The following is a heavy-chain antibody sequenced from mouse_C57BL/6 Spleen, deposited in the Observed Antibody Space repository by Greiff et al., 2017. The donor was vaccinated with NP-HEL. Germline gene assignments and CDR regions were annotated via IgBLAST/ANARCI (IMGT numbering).Heavy chain of an antibody. D-gene: IGHD3-2*02. CDR3: ARWGLRLGYFDY. CDR1: GYTFTSYW. V-gene: IGHV1-53*01. J-gene: IGHJ2*01. Sequence: QVQLQQPGTELVKPGASVKLSCKASGYTFTSYWMHWVKQRPGQGLEWIGNINPSNGGTNYNEKFKSKATLTVDKSSSTAYMQLSSLTSEDSAVDYCARWGLRLGYFDYWGQGTTLTVSS. CDR2: INPSNGGT.